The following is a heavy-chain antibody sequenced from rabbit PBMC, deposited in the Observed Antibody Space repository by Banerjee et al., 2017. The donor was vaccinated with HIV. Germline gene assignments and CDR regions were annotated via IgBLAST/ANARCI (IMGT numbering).Heavy chain of an antibody. Sequence: QEQLEESGGDLVKPEGSLTLTCTASGFSLSNKYVMCWVRQAPGKGLELIACIYSSNGDKWYASWVNGRFTISRSTSLNTVDLKMTSLTVADTATYFCGRDRDGDAGYGSLALWGPGTLV. CDR3: GRDRDGDAGYGSLAL. J-gene: IGHJ4*01. CDR2: IYSSNGDK. V-gene: IGHV1S43*01. CDR1: GFSLSNKYV. D-gene: IGHD6-1*01.